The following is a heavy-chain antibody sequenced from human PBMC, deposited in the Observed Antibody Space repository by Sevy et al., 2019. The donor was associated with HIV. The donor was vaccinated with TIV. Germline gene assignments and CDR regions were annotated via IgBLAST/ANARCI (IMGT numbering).Heavy chain of an antibody. J-gene: IGHJ4*02. V-gene: IGHV3-33*01. D-gene: IGHD6-19*01. CDR1: GFSISGYG. CDR2: IWYDGTNR. CDR3: AREDIRVAGIGYYFHS. Sequence: GESLKISCAASGFSISGYGMHWVRQAPGKGLEWVAVIWYDGTNREYADSVKGRFTISRDNPKNTLYLQMNSLRVEDTAVYYCAREDIRVAGIGYYFHSWGQGTLVTVSS.